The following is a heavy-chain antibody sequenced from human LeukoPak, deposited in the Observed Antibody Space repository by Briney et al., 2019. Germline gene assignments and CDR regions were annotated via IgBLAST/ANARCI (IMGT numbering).Heavy chain of an antibody. CDR1: GGSFSGYY. J-gene: IGHJ5*02. CDR2: INHSGST. CDR3: ARGGATVVNDWFDP. Sequence: SETLSLTCAVYGGSFSGYYWSWIRQPPGKGLEWIGEINHSGSTNYNPPLKSRVTISVDTSKNQFSLKLSSVTAADTAVYYCARGGATVVNDWFDPWGQGTLVTVSS. V-gene: IGHV4-34*01. D-gene: IGHD4-23*01.